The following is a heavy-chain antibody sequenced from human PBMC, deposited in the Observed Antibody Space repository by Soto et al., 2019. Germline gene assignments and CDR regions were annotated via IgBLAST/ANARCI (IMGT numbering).Heavy chain of an antibody. D-gene: IGHD5-18*01. CDR3: ARTDVDTAMVTFRSDY. J-gene: IGHJ4*02. Sequence: SETLSLTCTVSGGSIGSSTHYWDWIRQPPGKGLEWIGKLYYSGSTNYNPSLKSRVTISVDTSKNQFSLKLSSVTAADTAVYYCARTDVDTAMVTFRSDYWGQGTLVTVSS. CDR2: LYYSGST. CDR1: GGSIGSSTHY. V-gene: IGHV4-39*07.